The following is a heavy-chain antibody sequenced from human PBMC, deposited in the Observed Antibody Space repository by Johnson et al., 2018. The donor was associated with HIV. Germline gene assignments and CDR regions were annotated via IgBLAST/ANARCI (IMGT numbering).Heavy chain of an antibody. D-gene: IGHD7-27*01. CDR2: INWNGGST. CDR1: GFTFNDYG. J-gene: IGHJ3*02. Sequence: VQLVESGGGVVRPGGSLRLSCAASGFTFNDYGMNWVRQAPGKGLEWVSGINWNGGSTGYADSVKGRFTISRDNAKNSLYLQMNSLTPEDTAVYYCARDALANWEEVDAFDIWGQGTMVTVSS. V-gene: IGHV3-20*04. CDR3: ARDALANWEEVDAFDI.